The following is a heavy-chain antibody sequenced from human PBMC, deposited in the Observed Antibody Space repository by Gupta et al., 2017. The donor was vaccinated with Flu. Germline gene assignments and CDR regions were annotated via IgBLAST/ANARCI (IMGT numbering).Heavy chain of an antibody. D-gene: IGHD3-16*02. V-gene: IGHV4-38-2*02. CDR1: RSSISSGYS. CDR3: ARLHYHYGRRSYPSPFYVDY. Sequence: QVQLQASGPGLVKPAETLSLTCTVSRSSISSGYSSGWTRQSPGKGLEWIGSSNHSGGTKCNPQLKRRVTISADKTKNQLALKLSSVTAADTAVYYCARLHYHYGRRSYPSPFYVDYWGQGTLVTVSS. CDR2: SNHSGGT. J-gene: IGHJ4*02.